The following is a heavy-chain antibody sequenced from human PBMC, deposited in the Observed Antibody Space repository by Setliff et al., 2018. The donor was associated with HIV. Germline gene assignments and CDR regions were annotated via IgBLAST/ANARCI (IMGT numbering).Heavy chain of an antibody. J-gene: IGHJ5*01. D-gene: IGHD3-22*01. Sequence: SVKVSCKASGGAFSSYALSWVRQAPGQGLEWMGGIIPIFGTANYAQKFQGRVTITTDESTSTAYMELSSLRSEDTAVYYCARHYFDSNSYYRPPFDSWGQGTPVTVSS. V-gene: IGHV1-69*05. CDR3: ARHYFDSNSYYRPPFDS. CDR1: GGAFSSYA. CDR2: IIPIFGTA.